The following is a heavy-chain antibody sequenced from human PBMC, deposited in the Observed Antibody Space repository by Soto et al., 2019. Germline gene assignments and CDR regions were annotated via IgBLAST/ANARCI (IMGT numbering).Heavy chain of an antibody. V-gene: IGHV4-59*04. Sequence: SETLSLTCTVSGGSISSYYWSWIRQPPGKGLECIGYIYYSGTTYYDPSLKSRVTMSVDTSKNQFSLKLSSMTAADTAVYYCVRIWPPPYSDALTDYTDAFDYWGQGTLVTVSS. CDR1: GGSISSYY. CDR3: VRIWPPPYSDALTDYTDAFDY. D-gene: IGHD3-9*01. CDR2: IYYSGTT. J-gene: IGHJ4*02.